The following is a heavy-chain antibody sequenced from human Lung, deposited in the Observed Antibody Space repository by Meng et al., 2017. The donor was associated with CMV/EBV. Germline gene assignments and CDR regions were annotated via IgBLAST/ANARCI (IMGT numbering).Heavy chain of an antibody. Sequence: GQLREPGPALVKPPETLSLTCAASGDSITNHNWWAWVRQPPGKGLEWIGEIPHRGSSAYNPSLKSRVSMSIDKSKNQFSLKLTSVTAADTAVYHCLRRSGGSVWGQGTLVTVSS. CDR2: IPHRGSS. D-gene: IGHD3-10*01. CDR3: LRRSGGSV. CDR1: GDSITNHNW. V-gene: IGHV4-4*03. J-gene: IGHJ1*01.